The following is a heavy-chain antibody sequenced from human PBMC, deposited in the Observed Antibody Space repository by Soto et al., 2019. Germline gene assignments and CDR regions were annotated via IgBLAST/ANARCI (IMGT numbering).Heavy chain of an antibody. CDR3: ARGSPWGRGEIGY. CDR1: GGSFSGYY. V-gene: IGHV4-34*01. J-gene: IGHJ4*02. CDR2: INHSGST. D-gene: IGHD3-16*01. Sequence: QVQLQQWGAGLLKPSETLSLTCAVYGGSFSGYYWSWIRQPPGKGLEWIGEINHSGSTNYNPSLKSRVTISVDTSKNQFSLKLSAVTAADTAVYYCARGSPWGRGEIGYWGQGTLVTVSS.